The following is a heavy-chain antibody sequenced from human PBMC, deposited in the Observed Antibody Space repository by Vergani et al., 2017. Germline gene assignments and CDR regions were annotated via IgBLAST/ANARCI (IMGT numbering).Heavy chain of an antibody. J-gene: IGHJ4*02. V-gene: IGHV4-39*07. CDR2: IYYSGST. CDR1: GGSISSSSYY. Sequence: QLQLQESGPGLVKPSETLSLTCTDSGGSISSSSYYWGWIRQPPGKGLEWIGSIYYSGSTYYNPSLKSRVTISVDTSKNQFSLKLSSVTAADTAVYYCARAPRGWLFDYWGQGTLVTVSS. CDR3: ARAPRGWLFDY. D-gene: IGHD6-19*01.